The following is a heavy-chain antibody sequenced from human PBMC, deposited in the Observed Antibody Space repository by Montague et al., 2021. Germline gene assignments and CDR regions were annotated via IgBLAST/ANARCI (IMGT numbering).Heavy chain of an antibody. V-gene: IGHV3-74*01. J-gene: IGHJ4*02. D-gene: IGHD1-1*01. CDR1: GFTFSNYW. CDR2: ISPDGSWT. CDR3: LRDLNWSVDY. Sequence: SLRLSCAASGFTFSNYWMHWVRQAPGKGLLWVSRISPDGSWTNYADSVRGRFTISRDNTKNTLYLQMSSLRAEDTALYYCLRDLNWSVDYWGQGTLVTVSS.